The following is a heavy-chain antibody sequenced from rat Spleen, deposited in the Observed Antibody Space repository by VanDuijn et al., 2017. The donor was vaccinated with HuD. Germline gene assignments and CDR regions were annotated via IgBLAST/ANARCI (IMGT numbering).Heavy chain of an antibody. D-gene: IGHD1-10*01. V-gene: IGHV5-22*01. Sequence: EVERVESGRGLVQPGRSRKLSGAASGFTFSNYDMAWVRQAPTKGLEGIASISYDGSSTYYRESVKGRFTNSRDNAKSTLYLPINSLRSEDTASYYCARHGIYNNYGWFAYWCQGTLVTVSS. CDR1: GFTFSNYD. CDR2: ISYDGSST. CDR3: ARHGIYNNYGWFAY. J-gene: IGHJ3*01.